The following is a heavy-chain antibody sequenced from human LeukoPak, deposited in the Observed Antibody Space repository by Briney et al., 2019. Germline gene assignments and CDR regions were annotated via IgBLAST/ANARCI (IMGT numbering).Heavy chain of an antibody. CDR3: GKATVGYSSGQKPAWPVDY. D-gene: IGHD5-18*01. J-gene: IGHJ4*02. CDR2: IFGSGGSP. CDR1: GFTFGSHA. V-gene: IGHV3-23*01. Sequence: GGSLRLSCEASGFTFGSHAMYWVRQAPGRGLEWVAGIFGSGGSPHYADSVKGRFTISRDNSRNTVYLQINSLRADDAAVYYCGKATVGYSSGQKPAWPVDYWGQGTLVTVSS.